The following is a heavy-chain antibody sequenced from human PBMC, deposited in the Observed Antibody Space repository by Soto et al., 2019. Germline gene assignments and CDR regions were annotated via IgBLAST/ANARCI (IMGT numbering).Heavy chain of an antibody. V-gene: IGHV4-59*01. CDR1: GGSISSYY. D-gene: IGHD3-22*01. CDR3: ARSRWYYDSSGQLRYYYGMDV. J-gene: IGHJ6*02. CDR2: IYYSGST. Sequence: SETLSLTCTVSGGSISSYYWSWIRQPPGKGLEWIGYIYYSGSTNYNPSLKSRVTISVDTSKNQFSLKLSSVTAADTAVYYCARSRWYYDSSGQLRYYYGMDVWGQGTTVTVSS.